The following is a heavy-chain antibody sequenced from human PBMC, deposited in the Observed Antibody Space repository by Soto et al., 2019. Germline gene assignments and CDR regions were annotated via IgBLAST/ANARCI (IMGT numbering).Heavy chain of an antibody. V-gene: IGHV1-2*04. J-gene: IGHJ4*02. CDR2: IDPASGGT. CDR1: GYTFTAYY. Sequence: QVQLVQSGAEVRKPGASVHVSCKTSGYTFTAYYIHWVRQAPGQGREWMGWIDPASGGTNIAQKFQGWVTMTTDTSITTAYLQLSRLTSDDTAVYYCAKSRGSYTVDYWGQGTLVTVSS. D-gene: IGHD1-26*01. CDR3: AKSRGSYTVDY.